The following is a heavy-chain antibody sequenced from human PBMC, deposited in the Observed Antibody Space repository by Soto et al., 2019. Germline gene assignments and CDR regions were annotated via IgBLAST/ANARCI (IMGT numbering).Heavy chain of an antibody. CDR3: ARPSREYYYGSGSRRWWFDP. D-gene: IGHD3-10*01. Sequence: SETLSLTCAVYGGSFSGYYWSWIRQPPGKGLEWIGEINHSGSTNYNPSLKSRVTISVDTSKNQFSLKLSSVTAADTAVYYCARPSREYYYGSGSRRWWFDPWGQGTLVTVSS. CDR2: INHSGST. CDR1: GGSFSGYY. V-gene: IGHV4-34*01. J-gene: IGHJ5*02.